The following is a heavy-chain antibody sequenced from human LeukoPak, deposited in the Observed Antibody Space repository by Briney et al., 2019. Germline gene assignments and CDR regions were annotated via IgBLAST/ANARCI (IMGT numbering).Heavy chain of an antibody. Sequence: GGSLRLSCAVSGFTFSSYAMHWVRQAPGRGLEWVAFIRYDGSNKYYADSVKGRFTISRDKSKNTLYLQMNSLRAEDTAVYYCAKGISGTYHDAFDIWGQGTMVTVSS. CDR1: GFTFSSYA. CDR3: AKGISGTYHDAFDI. D-gene: IGHD1-7*01. J-gene: IGHJ3*02. V-gene: IGHV3-30*02. CDR2: IRYDGSNK.